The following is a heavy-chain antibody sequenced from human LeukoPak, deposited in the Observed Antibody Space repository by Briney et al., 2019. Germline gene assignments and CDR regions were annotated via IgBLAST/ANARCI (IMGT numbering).Heavy chain of an antibody. V-gene: IGHV4-59*01. CDR3: AREGIVGATTGLDY. CDR1: GGSISSYY. J-gene: IGHJ4*02. D-gene: IGHD1-26*01. CDR2: IYYSGST. Sequence: SETLSLTCTASGGSISSYYWSWIRQPPGKGLEWIGYIYYSGSTNYNPSLKSRVTISVDTSKNQFSLKLSSVTAADTAVYYCAREGIVGATTGLDYWGQGTLVTVSS.